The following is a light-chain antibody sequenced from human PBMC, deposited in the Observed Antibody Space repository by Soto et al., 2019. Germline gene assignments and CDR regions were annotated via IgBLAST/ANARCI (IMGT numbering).Light chain of an antibody. J-gene: IGKJ1*01. CDR2: GAS. V-gene: IGKV3-15*01. Sequence: VMTRSPATLAVSRGERVTLSCRASQSVSSNLAWYQQKPGQAPRLLIYGASTRATGIPARFSGSGSGTEFTLTISSLQSEDFAVYYCQQYNKWPRTFGQGTKVDI. CDR3: QQYNKWPRT. CDR1: QSVSSN.